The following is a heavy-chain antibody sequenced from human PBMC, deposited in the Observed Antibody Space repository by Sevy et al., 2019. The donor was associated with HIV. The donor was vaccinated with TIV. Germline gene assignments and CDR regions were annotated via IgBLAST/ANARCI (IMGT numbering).Heavy chain of an antibody. D-gene: IGHD2-2*01. J-gene: IGHJ5*02. CDR1: GGSFSGYY. CDR3: ARSPPVVVVPGAPSWFDP. CDR2: INHSGST. V-gene: IGHV4-34*01. Sequence: SETLSLTCAAHGGSFSGYYWSWIRQPPGKGLEWIGEINHSGSTNYNPSLKSRVTISVDTSKKQFSLKLSSVTAADTAVYYCARSPPVVVVPGAPSWFDPWGQGTMDTVSS.